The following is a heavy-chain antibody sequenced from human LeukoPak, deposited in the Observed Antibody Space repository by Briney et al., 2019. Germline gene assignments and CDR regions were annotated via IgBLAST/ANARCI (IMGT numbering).Heavy chain of an antibody. CDR3: AKTDYSNVGYYFDY. CDR2: ISGSGGST. Sequence: GGSLRLSCAASGFTFSSYAMSWVRQAPGKGLEGVAAISGSGGSTYYADSVKGRFTISRDNSKNTLYLQMNSLRAEDTAVYYCAKTDYSNVGYYFDYWGQGTLVTVSS. J-gene: IGHJ4*02. D-gene: IGHD4-4*01. V-gene: IGHV3-23*01. CDR1: GFTFSSYA.